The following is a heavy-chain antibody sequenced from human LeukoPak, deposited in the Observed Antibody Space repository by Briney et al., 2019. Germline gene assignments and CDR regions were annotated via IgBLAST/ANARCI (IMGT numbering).Heavy chain of an antibody. CDR2: IKQDGSRR. V-gene: IGHV3-7*01. Sequence: PGGSLRLSCAASGFTFSSYAMSWVRQAPGKGLEWVANIKQDGSRRYYVDSVQGRFTISRDNAMNSPYLQMDSLRAEDTAVYYCARDQAPSFSGSYFDALDIWGHGTMVTVSS. CDR1: GFTFSSYA. D-gene: IGHD1-26*01. CDR3: ARDQAPSFSGSYFDALDI. J-gene: IGHJ3*02.